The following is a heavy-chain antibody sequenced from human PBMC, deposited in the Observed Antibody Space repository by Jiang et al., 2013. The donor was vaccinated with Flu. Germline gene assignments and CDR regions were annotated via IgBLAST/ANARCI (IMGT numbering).Heavy chain of an antibody. D-gene: IGHD3-16*02. CDR3: AREPRIYRNSDAFDI. CDR2: IYYSGSS. Sequence: LLKPSETLSLSCTVSGGSISSSSYYWGWIRQPPGKGLEWIGSIYYSGSSYYNPSLKSRLTMSIDTSKNQFSLKLSSVTAADTAVYYCAREPRIYRNSDAFDIWGQGTMVTVSS. V-gene: IGHV4-39*07. CDR1: GGSISSSSYY. J-gene: IGHJ3*02.